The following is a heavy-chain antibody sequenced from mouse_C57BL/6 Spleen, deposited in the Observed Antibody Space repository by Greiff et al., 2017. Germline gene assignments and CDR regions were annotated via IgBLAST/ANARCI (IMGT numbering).Heavy chain of an antibody. V-gene: IGHV1-64*01. CDR1: GYTFTSYW. D-gene: IGHD4-1*01. Sequence: QVQLQQPGAELVKPGASVKLSCKASGYTFTSYWMHWVKQRPGQGLEWIGMIHPNSGSTNYNEKFKSKATLTVDKSSSTAYMQLSSLTSEDSAVXYCARETGRDAWFAYWGQGTLVTVSA. CDR3: ARETGRDAWFAY. CDR2: IHPNSGST. J-gene: IGHJ3*01.